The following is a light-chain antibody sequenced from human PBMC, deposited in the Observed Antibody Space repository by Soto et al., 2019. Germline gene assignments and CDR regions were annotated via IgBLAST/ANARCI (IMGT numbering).Light chain of an antibody. J-gene: IGKJ1*01. Sequence: EIVLTQSPGTLSLSPGERATLSCRASQSVSSSYLAWYQQKPGQAPRLLIYGASSRATGIPYRFSGSGSGTDVTLTIHRLEAEYFAVYYCQQYGSSRTFGQGAKVEIK. CDR2: GAS. CDR1: QSVSSSY. CDR3: QQYGSSRT. V-gene: IGKV3-20*01.